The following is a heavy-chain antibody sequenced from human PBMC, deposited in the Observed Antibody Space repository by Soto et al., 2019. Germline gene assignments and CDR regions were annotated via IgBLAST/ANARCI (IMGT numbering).Heavy chain of an antibody. CDR3: ARDSTVTTSDAFDI. J-gene: IGHJ3*02. CDR1: GFTISGYW. D-gene: IGHD4-17*01. CDR2: INQDGSEK. Sequence: GGSLRLSCAASGFTISGYWMTWVRQAPGKWLELVANINQDGSEKNYMDSVKGRFTISRDNARNSLDLQMNSLRAEDTAVYYCARDSTVTTSDAFDIWGPGTMVTVSS. V-gene: IGHV3-7*01.